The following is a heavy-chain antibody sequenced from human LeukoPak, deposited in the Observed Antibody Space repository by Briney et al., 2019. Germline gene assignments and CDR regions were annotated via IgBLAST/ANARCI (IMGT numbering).Heavy chain of an antibody. CDR1: GGSITSYY. CDR2: IYYSGNT. CDR3: ARSTQASSTSFDY. J-gene: IGHJ4*02. Sequence: SETLSLTCTVSGGSITSYYWSWIRQPPGKGLDWIGYIYYSGNTNYNPSLMSRVIISVDSSKNQFSLKLRSVTAADTAIYFCARSTQASSTSFDYWGQGTLVTVSS. V-gene: IGHV4-59*01. D-gene: IGHD6-6*01.